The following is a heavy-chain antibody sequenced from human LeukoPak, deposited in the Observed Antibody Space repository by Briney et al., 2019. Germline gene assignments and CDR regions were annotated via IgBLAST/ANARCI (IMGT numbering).Heavy chain of an antibody. Sequence: PSETLSLTCTVSGGSMSSYYWSWIRQPPGKGLEWIGYIFYSGSTNYNPSLKSRVTLSVDTSKNQFSLRLTSVTAADTAVYFCARRASYSDSSSSFQYYFDYWGQGTLVTVSS. CDR3: ARRASYSDSSSSFQYYFDY. V-gene: IGHV4-59*08. J-gene: IGHJ4*02. CDR1: GGSMSSYY. CDR2: IFYSGST. D-gene: IGHD3-22*01.